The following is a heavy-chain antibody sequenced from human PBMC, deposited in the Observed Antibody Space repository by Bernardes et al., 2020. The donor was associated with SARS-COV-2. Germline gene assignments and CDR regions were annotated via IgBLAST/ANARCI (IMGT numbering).Heavy chain of an antibody. CDR1: GFTFSSYE. D-gene: IGHD2-15*01. V-gene: IGHV3-48*03. CDR3: ARELPDCSGGSCYHYYYYGMDV. J-gene: IGHJ6*02. Sequence: GGSLRLSCAASGFTFSSYEMNWVRQAPGKGLEWVSYISSSGSTIYYADSVKGRFTISRDNAKNSLYLQMNSLRAEDTAVYYCARELPDCSGGSCYHYYYYGMDVWGRGTLVTVSS. CDR2: ISSSGSTI.